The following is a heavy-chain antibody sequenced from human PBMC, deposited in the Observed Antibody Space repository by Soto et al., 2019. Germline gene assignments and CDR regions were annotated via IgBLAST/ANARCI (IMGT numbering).Heavy chain of an antibody. CDR3: TRRPKLGEAGVGPRDH. Sequence: EVKMVESGGGLVEPGGSLRLSCAASGFAFTDAWMNWVRQAPGKGLEWVGRIKSNAQGGTADYAAPVKGRFIMSRDDSKSTLYLQMYGLQTEDTGIYYCTRRPKLGEAGVGPRDHWGRGTLVAVSS. J-gene: IGHJ4*02. CDR2: IKSNAQGGTA. CDR1: GFAFTDAW. V-gene: IGHV3-15*07. D-gene: IGHD7-27*01.